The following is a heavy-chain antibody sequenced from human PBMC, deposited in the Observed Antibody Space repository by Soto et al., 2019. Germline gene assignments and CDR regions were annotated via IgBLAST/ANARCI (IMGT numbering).Heavy chain of an antibody. V-gene: IGHV3-30*18. J-gene: IGHJ6*02. CDR3: AKDRDGSGSGPGGMDV. Sequence: GGSLRLSCAASGFTFSSYGMHWVRQAPGKGLEWVAVISYDGSNKYYADSVKGRFTISRDNSKNTLYLQMNSLRAEDTAVYYCAKDRDGSGSGPGGMDVWGQGTTVTVSS. D-gene: IGHD3-10*01. CDR1: GFTFSSYG. CDR2: ISYDGSNK.